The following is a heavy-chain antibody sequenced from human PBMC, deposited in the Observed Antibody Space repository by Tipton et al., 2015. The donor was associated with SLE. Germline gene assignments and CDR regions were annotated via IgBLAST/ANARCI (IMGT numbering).Heavy chain of an antibody. Sequence: SCTVSGGSISSGSYYWSWIRQPAGKGLEWIGRIYTSGSTNYNPSLKSRVTISVDTSKNQFSLKLSSVTAADTAVYYCARGWGGFDYWGQGTLVTVSS. J-gene: IGHJ4*02. V-gene: IGHV4-61*02. CDR1: GGSISSGSYY. D-gene: IGHD3-16*01. CDR2: IYTSGST. CDR3: ARGWGGFDY.